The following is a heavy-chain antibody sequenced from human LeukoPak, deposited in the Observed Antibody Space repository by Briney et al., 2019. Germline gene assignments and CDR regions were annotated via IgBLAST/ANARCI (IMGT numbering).Heavy chain of an antibody. CDR2: IKQDGSEK. V-gene: IGHV3-7*01. D-gene: IGHD2-15*01. CDR3: ARDRHAAS. Sequence: GGSLRLSCAASGFTFSRYWMTWVRQAPGKGLEWVANIKQDGSEKYYVDSVKGRFTIYRDNAKNSVYLKMNSLRGEDTAVYYCARDRHAASRGQGTLVTVSS. J-gene: IGHJ4*02. CDR1: GFTFSRYW.